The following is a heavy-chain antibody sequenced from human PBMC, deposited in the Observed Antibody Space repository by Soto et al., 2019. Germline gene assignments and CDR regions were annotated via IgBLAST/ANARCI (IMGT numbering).Heavy chain of an antibody. V-gene: IGHV4-59*08. Sequence: SETLSLTCTVSGGSISSYYWSWIRQPPGKGLEWIGYIYYSGSTNYNPSLKSRVTISVDTSKNQFSLKLSSVTAADTAVYYCARHSGDSRDVPTFPDYSNYDYYYYYMDVWGKGTTVTVSS. D-gene: IGHD4-4*01. J-gene: IGHJ6*03. CDR3: ARHSGDSRDVPTFPDYSNYDYYYYYMDV. CDR2: IYYSGST. CDR1: GGSISSYY.